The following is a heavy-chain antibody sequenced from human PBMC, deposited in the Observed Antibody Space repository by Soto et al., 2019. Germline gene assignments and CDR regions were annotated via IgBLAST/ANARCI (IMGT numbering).Heavy chain of an antibody. Sequence: SETLSLTCTVSGGSISSDYWSWIRQPPGKGLEWIGYIYYSGSTNYNPSLKSRVTISVDTSKNQFSLKLSSVTAADTAVYYCASGHDSSGYYFCVYWGQGTLVTVSS. CDR2: IYYSGST. CDR3: ASGHDSSGYYFCVY. D-gene: IGHD3-22*01. CDR1: GGSISSDY. V-gene: IGHV4-59*01. J-gene: IGHJ4*02.